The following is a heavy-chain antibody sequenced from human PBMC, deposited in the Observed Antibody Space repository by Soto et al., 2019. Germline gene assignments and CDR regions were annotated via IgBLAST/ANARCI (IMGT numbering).Heavy chain of an antibody. Sequence: PGGSLRLSCAASGFTFSSYAMHWVRQAPGKGLEWVAVISYDGSNKYYADSVKGRFTISRDNSKNTLYLQMNSLRAEDTAVYYCARDRHYDILTGYYTGLYYYSGMDVWGQGTTVTVSS. D-gene: IGHD3-9*01. V-gene: IGHV3-30-3*01. J-gene: IGHJ6*02. CDR2: ISYDGSNK. CDR1: GFTFSSYA. CDR3: ARDRHYDILTGYYTGLYYYSGMDV.